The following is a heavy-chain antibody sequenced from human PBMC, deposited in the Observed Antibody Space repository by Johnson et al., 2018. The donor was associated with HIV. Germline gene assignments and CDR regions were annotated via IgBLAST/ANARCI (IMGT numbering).Heavy chain of an antibody. CDR3: ARDSTPWGGDHVGYAFDI. V-gene: IGHV3-48*03. CDR2: ISSSGSII. D-gene: IGHD4-17*01. J-gene: IGHJ3*02. CDR1: GFTFSSYW. Sequence: VQLVESGGGVVQPGGSLRLSCAASGFTFSSYWMHWVRQAPGKGLVWVSYISSSGSIIYYADFVKGRFTISRDNAKKSLYLQMNSLRAEDTAVYYCARDSTPWGGDHVGYAFDIWGRGTMVTVSS.